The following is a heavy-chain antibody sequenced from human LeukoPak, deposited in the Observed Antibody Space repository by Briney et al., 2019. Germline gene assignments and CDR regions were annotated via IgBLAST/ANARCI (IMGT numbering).Heavy chain of an antibody. Sequence: SETLSLTCAVYGGSFSGYYWSWIRQPPGKGLEWIGEINHSGSTNCNPSLKSRVTISVDTSKNQFSLKLSSVTAADTAVYYCARRTLLWFGEPTRLDYWGQGTLVTVSS. D-gene: IGHD3-10*01. CDR2: INHSGST. CDR1: GGSFSGYY. CDR3: ARRTLLWFGEPTRLDY. J-gene: IGHJ4*02. V-gene: IGHV4-34*01.